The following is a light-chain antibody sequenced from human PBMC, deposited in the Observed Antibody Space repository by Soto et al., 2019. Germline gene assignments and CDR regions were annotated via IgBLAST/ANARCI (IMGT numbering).Light chain of an antibody. CDR1: QSVGGN. CDR3: QQYNFWPYT. J-gene: IGKJ2*01. Sequence: VMTQSPATLSVAPGGRATLSCRASQSVGGNLAWYQQKRGQAPRLLLFATSTRAAAIPARFSGSGSGTEFTLTIGSLQSEDFAVYSCQQYNFWPYTFGQGTKVEIK. CDR2: ATS. V-gene: IGKV3-15*01.